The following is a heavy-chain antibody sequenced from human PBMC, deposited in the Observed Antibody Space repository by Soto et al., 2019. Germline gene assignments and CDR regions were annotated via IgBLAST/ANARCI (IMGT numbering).Heavy chain of an antibody. CDR3: AREDYCSGGSCYSYYYYYMDV. CDR1: GFTFSSYS. CDR2: ISSSSSTI. D-gene: IGHD2-15*01. V-gene: IGHV3-48*01. J-gene: IGHJ6*03. Sequence: GGSLRLSCAASGFTFSSYSMNWVRQAPGKGLEWVSYISSSSSTIYYADSVKGRFTISRDNAKNSLYLQMNSLRAEDTAVYYSAREDYCSGGSCYSYYYYYMDVWGKGTTVTVSS.